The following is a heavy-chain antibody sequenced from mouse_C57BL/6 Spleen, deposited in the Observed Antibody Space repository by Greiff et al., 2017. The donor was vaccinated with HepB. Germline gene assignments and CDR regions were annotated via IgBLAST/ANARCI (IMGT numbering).Heavy chain of an antibody. CDR3: AREGDYCGSSSVAY. D-gene: IGHD1-1*01. Sequence: VQLQQSGAELVKPGASVKISCKASGYAFSSYWMNWVKQRPGKGLEWIGQIYPGDGDTNYNGKFKGKATLTADKSSSTAYMQLSSLTSEDSAVYFCAREGDYCGSSSVAYWGQGTLVTVSA. CDR2: IYPGDGDT. J-gene: IGHJ3*01. CDR1: GYAFSSYW. V-gene: IGHV1-80*01.